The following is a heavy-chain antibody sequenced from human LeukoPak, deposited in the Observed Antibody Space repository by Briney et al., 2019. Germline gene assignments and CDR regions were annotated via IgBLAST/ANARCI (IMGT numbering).Heavy chain of an antibody. CDR2: ISAYNGNT. CDR3: ARLSYYYDNSAYYWFDP. J-gene: IGHJ5*02. Sequence: ASVKVSCTASGYTFITYGISWVRQAPGQGLEWMGWISAYNGNTKYAQKFQDRVTMTRDISTTTVHMELRSLTSDDTAVYYCARLSYYYDNSAYYWFDPWGQGTPVTVSS. D-gene: IGHD3-22*01. V-gene: IGHV1-18*01. CDR1: GYTFITYG.